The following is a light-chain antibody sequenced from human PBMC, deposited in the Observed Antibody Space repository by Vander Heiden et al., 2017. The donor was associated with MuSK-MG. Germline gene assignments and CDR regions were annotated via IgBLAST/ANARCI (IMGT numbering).Light chain of an antibody. CDR3: QQDNSYWT. V-gene: IGKV1-5*01. Sequence: DIQMTQSPSTLSASVGDRVTITCRASQSISSWLAWYQQQPGKAPKLLIYDASSLESGVPSMFSGSGSGTEFTLTISSLQPDDFATYYCQQDNSYWTFGQGTKVEIK. J-gene: IGKJ1*01. CDR1: QSISSW. CDR2: DAS.